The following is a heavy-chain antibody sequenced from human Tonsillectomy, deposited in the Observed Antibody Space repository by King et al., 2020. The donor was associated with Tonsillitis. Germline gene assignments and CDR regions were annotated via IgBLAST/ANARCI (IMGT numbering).Heavy chain of an antibody. J-gene: IGHJ5*02. CDR3: TTANYDGVGGSHRPFDP. CDR2: IRSKTDGATP. D-gene: IGHD3-16*01. CDR1: GFTFSSAW. V-gene: IGHV3-15*01. Sequence: VQLVESGGGLVKPGGSLRLSCAGSGFTFSSAWMNWVRQAPGRGLEWIGRIRSKTDGATPDYAAPVKGRFAISRDDSKNMLYLQMKSLRTDDTAVYYCTTANYDGVGGSHRPFDPWGQGTLVAVSS.